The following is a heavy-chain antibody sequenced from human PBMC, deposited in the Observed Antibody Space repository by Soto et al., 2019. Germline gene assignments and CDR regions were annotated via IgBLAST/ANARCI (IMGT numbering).Heavy chain of an antibody. CDR2: IIPIFGTA. V-gene: IGHV1-69*13. J-gene: IGHJ6*02. Sequence: SVKVSCKAYGGTFSSYAISWVRQAPGQGLEWMGGIIPIFGTANYAQKFQGRVTITADESTSTAYMELSSLRSEDTAVYYCARGALALDGVALVRGVILYFYFSSTAVWGQGTLFSV. D-gene: IGHD3-10*01. CDR1: GGTFSSYA. CDR3: ARGALALDGVALVRGVILYFYFSSTAV.